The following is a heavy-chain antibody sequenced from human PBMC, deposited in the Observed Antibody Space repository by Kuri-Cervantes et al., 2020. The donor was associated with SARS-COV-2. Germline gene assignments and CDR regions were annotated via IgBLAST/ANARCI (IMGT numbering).Heavy chain of an antibody. Sequence: SCTVSSGSVSSGSYYWSCIRQPPGKGLEWIGYIYYSGSTNYNPSLKSRVTISVDTSKNQFSLKLSSVTAADTAVYYLARARDWFDPWGQGTLVTVSS. CDR2: IYYSGST. J-gene: IGHJ5*02. CDR1: SGSVSSGSYY. CDR3: ARARDWFDP. V-gene: IGHV4-61*01.